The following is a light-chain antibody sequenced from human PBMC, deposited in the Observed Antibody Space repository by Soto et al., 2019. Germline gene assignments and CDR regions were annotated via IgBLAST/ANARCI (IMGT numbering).Light chain of an antibody. J-gene: IGLJ1*01. CDR2: EGI. Sequence: QSALTQPASVSGSPGQSITISCTGTSSDVGSYNYVSWYQQHPGKAPKVIIYEGIKRPSGVSSRFSGSNSGSTSLLTPSGLQAEDDDHYYCCSYVGATTYVFGTGTKVTVL. V-gene: IGLV2-23*01. CDR3: CSYVGATTYV. CDR1: SSDVGSYNY.